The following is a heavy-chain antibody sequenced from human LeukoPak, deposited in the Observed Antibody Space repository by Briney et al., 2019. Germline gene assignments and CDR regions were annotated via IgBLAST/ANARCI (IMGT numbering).Heavy chain of an antibody. Sequence: SETLSLTCAVYGGSFSGYYWSWIRQPPGKGLEWIGEINHSGSTNYNPSLKSRVTISVDTSKNQFSLKLSSVTAADTAVYYCARDQILRYFDWLVDYYYYGMDVWGQGTTVTVSS. CDR3: ARDQILRYFDWLVDYYYYGMDV. CDR2: INHSGST. V-gene: IGHV4-34*01. J-gene: IGHJ6*02. D-gene: IGHD3-9*01. CDR1: GGSFSGYY.